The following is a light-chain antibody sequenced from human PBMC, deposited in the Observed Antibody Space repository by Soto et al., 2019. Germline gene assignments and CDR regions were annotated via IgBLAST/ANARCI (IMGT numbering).Light chain of an antibody. CDR3: QQYDSSPWT. CDR1: QSVSSNY. V-gene: IGKV3-20*01. Sequence: EIVLTQSPDTLSLSPGERATLSCRASQSVSSNYLAWNQQKTGQTPRLLIYIASTRAPGIPDRFRGSGSGTHFTLTISRLEPEDFAVYYCQQYDSSPWTFGQGTKVEIK. CDR2: IAS. J-gene: IGKJ1*01.